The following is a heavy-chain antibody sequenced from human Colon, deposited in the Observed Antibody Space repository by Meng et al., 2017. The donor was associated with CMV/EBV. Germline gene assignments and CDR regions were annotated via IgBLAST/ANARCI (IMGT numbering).Heavy chain of an antibody. J-gene: IGHJ5*02. D-gene: IGHD1-7*01. Sequence: SVKVSCKASGGTFSSYTISWVRQAPGQGLEWMGRIIPILGIANYAQKFQGRVTITADKSTSTAYMELSSLRSEDTAVYYCARVKCGTTSCSQGLDPWGQGTLVTVSS. CDR1: GGTFSSYT. V-gene: IGHV1-69*02. CDR3: ARVKCGTTSCSQGLDP. CDR2: IIPILGIA.